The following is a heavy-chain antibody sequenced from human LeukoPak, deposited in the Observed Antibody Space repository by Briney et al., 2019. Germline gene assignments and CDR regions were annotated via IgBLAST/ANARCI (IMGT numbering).Heavy chain of an antibody. Sequence: SETLSLTCAVYGVSLSGYYWSWIRQPPGKGLEWIGEINHSGSTNYNPSLKSRVTISVDTSKNRFSLKLSSVTAADTAVFYCARVGLNAFDMWGQGTMVTVSS. J-gene: IGHJ3*02. D-gene: IGHD3-16*01. CDR1: GVSLSGYY. CDR3: ARVGLNAFDM. CDR2: INHSGST. V-gene: IGHV4-34*01.